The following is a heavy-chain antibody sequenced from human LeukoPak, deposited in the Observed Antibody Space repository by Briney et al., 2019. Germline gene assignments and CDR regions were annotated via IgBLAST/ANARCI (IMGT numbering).Heavy chain of an antibody. D-gene: IGHD1-26*01. CDR3: AKDGREPSPLPIYFDY. CDR2: IYSGGST. CDR1: GFTVSSNY. V-gene: IGHV3-53*05. J-gene: IGHJ4*02. Sequence: GGSLRLSCAASGFTVSSNYMSWVRQAPGKGLERVSVIYSGGSTYYADSVKGRFTISRDNSKNTLYLQMNSLRAEDTAVYYCAKDGREPSPLPIYFDYWGQGTLVTVSS.